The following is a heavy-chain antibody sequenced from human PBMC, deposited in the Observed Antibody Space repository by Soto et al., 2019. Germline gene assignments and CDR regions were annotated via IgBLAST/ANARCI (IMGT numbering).Heavy chain of an antibody. D-gene: IGHD6-19*01. J-gene: IGHJ4*02. Sequence: GASVQVSCKASGYTFTGYGTSWVGRAPGQGLEWMGWISAYNGNTNYAQKLQGRVTMTTDTSTSTAYMELRSLRSDDTAVYYCARVGPQWLVHVYWGQGTLVTVSS. V-gene: IGHV1-18*01. CDR2: ISAYNGNT. CDR1: GYTFTGYG. CDR3: ARVGPQWLVHVY.